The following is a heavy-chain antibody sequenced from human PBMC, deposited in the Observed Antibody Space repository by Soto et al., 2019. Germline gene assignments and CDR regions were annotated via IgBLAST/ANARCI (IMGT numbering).Heavy chain of an antibody. CDR3: AKDARGIAARPFFDY. D-gene: IGHD6-6*01. J-gene: IGHJ4*02. V-gene: IGHV3-21*04. CDR2: ISSSSYI. Sequence: GGSLRLSCVASGFTFSSYSMNWVRQAPGKGLEWVSSISSSSYIYYADSVKGRFTISRDNSKNTLFLQMNSLRAEDTAIYYCAKDARGIAARPFFDYWGQGTLVTVSS. CDR1: GFTFSSYS.